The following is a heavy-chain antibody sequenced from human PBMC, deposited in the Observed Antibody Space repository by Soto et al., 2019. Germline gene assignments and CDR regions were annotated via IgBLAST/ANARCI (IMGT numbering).Heavy chain of an antibody. CDR2: INAGNGNT. CDR1: GYTFTTYA. CDR3: ARGGGGGIPMGCYYYYYYKDV. Sequence: GASVKVSCKASGYTFTTYAIHWVRQAPGQRLEWMGWINAGNGNTKYSQKFQGRVTITRDTSASTAYMELSSLRSEDTAVYYCARGGGGGIPMGCYYYYYYKDVWGKGTTVTVS. J-gene: IGHJ6*03. D-gene: IGHD6-13*01. V-gene: IGHV1-3*01.